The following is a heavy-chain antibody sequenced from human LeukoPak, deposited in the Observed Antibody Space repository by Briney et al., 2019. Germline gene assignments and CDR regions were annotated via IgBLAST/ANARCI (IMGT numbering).Heavy chain of an antibody. Sequence: ASVKVSCKASTYTFTGYYIHWVRQAPGQGLEWMGWINPNSGGTNYAQKFQGWVTMTRDTSISTAYMELSRLRSDDTAVYYCARGPEILRYFDWLFQTLDYWGQGTLVTVSS. CDR1: TYTFTGYY. CDR3: ARGPEILRYFDWLFQTLDY. CDR2: INPNSGGT. V-gene: IGHV1-2*04. J-gene: IGHJ4*02. D-gene: IGHD3-9*01.